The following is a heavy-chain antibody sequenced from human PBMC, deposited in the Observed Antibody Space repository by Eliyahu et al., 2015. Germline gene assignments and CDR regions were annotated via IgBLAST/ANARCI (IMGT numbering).Heavy chain of an antibody. Sequence: QVQLQESGPGLVKPSQTLSLTCTVSGGSISSGSYYWSWIRQPAGKGLEWIGRIYTSGSTNYNPSLKSRVTISVDTSKNQFSLKLSSVTAADTAVYYCARESPLLDYGSGSLDYWGQGTLVTVSS. J-gene: IGHJ4*02. CDR3: ARESPLLDYGSGSLDY. V-gene: IGHV4-61*02. D-gene: IGHD3-10*01. CDR2: IYTSGST. CDR1: GGSISSGSYY.